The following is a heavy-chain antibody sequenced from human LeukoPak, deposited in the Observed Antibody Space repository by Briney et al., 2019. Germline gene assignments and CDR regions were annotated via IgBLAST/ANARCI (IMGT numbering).Heavy chain of an antibody. J-gene: IGHJ3*02. D-gene: IGHD3-9*01. CDR3: ARTTLRNSDWSPDAFDI. CDR1: GFTFSSYA. Sequence: GSLRLSCAASGFTFSSYAMSWIRQPAGKGLEWIGRIYTSGSTNYDPSLKSRVTMSVDTSKNQFSLKLNSVTAADTAVYYCARTTLRNSDWSPDAFDIWGQGTMVTVSS. V-gene: IGHV4-4*07. CDR2: IYTSGST.